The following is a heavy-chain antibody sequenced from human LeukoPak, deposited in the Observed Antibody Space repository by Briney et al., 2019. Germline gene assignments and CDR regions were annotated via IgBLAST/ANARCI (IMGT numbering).Heavy chain of an antibody. CDR1: GGSISSYY. CDR3: ARDPGGNERLDY. V-gene: IGHV4-59*12. Sequence: SETLSLTCTVSGGSISSYYWSWIRQPPGKGLEWIGYIYYSGSTNYNPSVKSRVTISVDTSKNQFSLRLSSVTAADTAVYYCARDPGGNERLDYWGQGTLVTVSS. J-gene: IGHJ4*02. D-gene: IGHD4-23*01. CDR2: IYYSGST.